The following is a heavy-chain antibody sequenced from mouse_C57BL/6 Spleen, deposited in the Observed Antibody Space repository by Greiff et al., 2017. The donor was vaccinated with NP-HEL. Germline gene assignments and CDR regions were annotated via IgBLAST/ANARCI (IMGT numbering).Heavy chain of an antibody. J-gene: IGHJ2*01. V-gene: IGHV5-4*03. CDR3: ARGIYYGNIFDY. Sequence: EVKLVESGGGLVKPGGSLKLSCAASGFTFSSYAMSWVRQTPEKRLEWVATISDGGSYTYYPDNVKGRFTISRDNAKNNLYLQMSHLKSEDTAMYYCARGIYYGNIFDYWGQGTTLTVSS. CDR2: ISDGGSYT. CDR1: GFTFSSYA. D-gene: IGHD2-1*01.